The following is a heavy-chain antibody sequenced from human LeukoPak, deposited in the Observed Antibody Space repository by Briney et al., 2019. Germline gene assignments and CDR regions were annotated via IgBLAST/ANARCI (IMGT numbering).Heavy chain of an antibody. Sequence: PGRSLRLSCAASGFTFSGYAMHWVRQAPGKGLEWVAVISYDGSNKYYADSVKGRFTISRDNSKNTLYLQMNSLRAEDTAVCYCASTDIPYCSGGSCYLLGYWGQGNPGHRLL. D-gene: IGHD2-15*01. CDR3: ASTDIPYCSGGSCYLLGY. J-gene: IGHJ4*02. V-gene: IGHV3-30*04. CDR2: ISYDGSNK. CDR1: GFTFSGYA.